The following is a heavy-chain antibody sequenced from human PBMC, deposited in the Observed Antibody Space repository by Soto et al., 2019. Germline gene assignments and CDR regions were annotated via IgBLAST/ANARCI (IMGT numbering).Heavy chain of an antibody. Sequence: QVQLVESGGGVVQPGRSLRLSCAASGFTFSSYGMHWVRQAPGKGLEWVAVIWYDGSNKYSADSVKGRFTISRDNSKNTLYLQMNSLRAEDTAVYYCARDYDTYYYCSGSTFDYWGQGTLVTVSS. CDR1: GFTFSSYG. CDR2: IWYDGSNK. V-gene: IGHV3-33*01. J-gene: IGHJ4*02. CDR3: ARDYDTYYYCSGSTFDY. D-gene: IGHD3-10*01.